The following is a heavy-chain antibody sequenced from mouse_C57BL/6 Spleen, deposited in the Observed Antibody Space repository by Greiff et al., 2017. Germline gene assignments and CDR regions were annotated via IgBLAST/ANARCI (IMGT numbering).Heavy chain of an antibody. CDR2: ISDGGSYT. V-gene: IGHV5-4*01. CDR3: ARDEKAYFDV. Sequence: EVMLVESGGGLVKPGGSLKLSCAASGFTFSSYAMSWVRQTPEKRLEWVATISDGGSYTYYPDNVKGRFTISRDNAKNNLYLQMSHLKSEDTAMYYCARDEKAYFDVWGTGTTVTVSS. CDR1: GFTFSSYA. J-gene: IGHJ1*03.